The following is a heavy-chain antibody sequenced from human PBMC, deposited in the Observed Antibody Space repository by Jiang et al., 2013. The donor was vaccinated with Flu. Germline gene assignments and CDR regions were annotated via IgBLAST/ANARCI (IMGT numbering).Heavy chain of an antibody. D-gene: IGHD5-18*01. Sequence: GAEVKKPGASVKVSCKASGYTFTSYGITWVRQAPGQGLEWMGWISAYNGNTNYAQKLQGRVTITADESTSTAYMELSSLRSEDTAVYYCATPIVDTAMVNAFDIWGQGTMVTVSS. J-gene: IGHJ3*02. CDR1: GYTFTSYG. CDR3: ATPIVDTAMVNAFDI. V-gene: IGHV1-18*01. CDR2: ISAYNGNT.